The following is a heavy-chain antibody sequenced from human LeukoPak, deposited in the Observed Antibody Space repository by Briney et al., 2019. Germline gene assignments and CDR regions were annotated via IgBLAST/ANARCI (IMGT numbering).Heavy chain of an antibody. D-gene: IGHD2-8*02. J-gene: IGHJ4*02. CDR1: GFTVSSNY. CDR2: IKSDGSST. CDR3: ARDSAQCTGGYCYLVS. V-gene: IGHV3-74*01. Sequence: GGSLRLSCAASGFTVSSNYMSWVRQAPGKGLVWVSRIKSDGSSTKYADSVKGRFTISRDNAKNTLYLQMNSLRAEDTAVYYCARDSAQCTGGYCYLVSWGQGTLVTVSS.